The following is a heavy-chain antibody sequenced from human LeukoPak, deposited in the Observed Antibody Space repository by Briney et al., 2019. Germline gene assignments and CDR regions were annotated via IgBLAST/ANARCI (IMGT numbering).Heavy chain of an antibody. CDR2: ISGTGGST. J-gene: IGHJ5*02. CDR1: GFTFSSYG. Sequence: PGGSLKLSCAASGFTFSSYGMTWVRQAPGKGLEWVSAISGTGGSTYYADSVKGRFTISRDNSKNTLYLQMNSLRAEDTAVYYCAKDLIVVLPPARSNWFDPWGQGTLVTVSS. D-gene: IGHD2-2*01. CDR3: AKDLIVVLPPARSNWFDP. V-gene: IGHV3-23*01.